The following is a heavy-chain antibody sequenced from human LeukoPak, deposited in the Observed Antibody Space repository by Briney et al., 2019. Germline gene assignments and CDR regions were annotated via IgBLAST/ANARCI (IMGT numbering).Heavy chain of an antibody. CDR1: GFTFSSSW. CDR2: ITRDGSST. J-gene: IGHJ6*04. V-gene: IGHV3-74*01. Sequence: PGGSLRLSCAASGFTFSSSWMHWVRQAPGKGLVWVSRITRDGSSTTYADSVKGRFTTSRDNAKNTLYLQMDSLGDDDTAVYYCARDPGYESWSPFWGGMDVWGNGTTAIVSS. D-gene: IGHD3-16*01. CDR3: ARDPGYESWSPFWGGMDV.